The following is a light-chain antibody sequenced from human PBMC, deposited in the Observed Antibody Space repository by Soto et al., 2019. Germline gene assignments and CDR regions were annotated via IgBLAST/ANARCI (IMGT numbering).Light chain of an antibody. CDR1: SSNIGSNT. CDR3: AAWDDSLNGGV. V-gene: IGLV1-44*01. J-gene: IGLJ1*01. CDR2: SNN. Sequence: QSVLTQPPSASGTPGQRVTSSCSGSSSNIGSNTVNWYQQLPGTAPKLLIYSNNQRPSGVPDRFSGSKSGTSASLAISGLQSEDEADYYCAAWDDSLNGGVFGTGTKLTVL.